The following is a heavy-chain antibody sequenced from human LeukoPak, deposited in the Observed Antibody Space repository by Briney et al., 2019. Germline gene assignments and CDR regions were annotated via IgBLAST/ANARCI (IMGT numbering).Heavy chain of an antibody. CDR1: GFTFSSYS. J-gene: IGHJ4*02. V-gene: IGHV3-48*01. CDR3: ARGDSSSSWDY. CDR2: ISRSSSTI. D-gene: IGHD6-6*01. Sequence: GGSLRLSCAASGFTFSSYSMNWVRQAPGKGLEWVSYISRSSSTIYYADSVKGRFTISRDNAKNSLYLQMNSLRAEDTAVYYCARGDSSSSWDYWGQGTLVTVSS.